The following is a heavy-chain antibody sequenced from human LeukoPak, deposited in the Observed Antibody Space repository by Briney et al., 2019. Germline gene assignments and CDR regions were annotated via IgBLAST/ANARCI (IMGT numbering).Heavy chain of an antibody. CDR3: ARDFSTMVRGVHDWFDP. Sequence: PSETLSLTCTVSGGSISSYYWSWIRQPAGKGLEWIGRIYTSGSTNYNPSLKSRVTISVDTSRNQFSLKLSSVTAADTAVYYCARDFSTMVRGVHDWFDPWGQGTLVTVSS. J-gene: IGHJ5*02. CDR2: IYTSGST. V-gene: IGHV4-4*07. CDR1: GGSISSYY. D-gene: IGHD3-10*01.